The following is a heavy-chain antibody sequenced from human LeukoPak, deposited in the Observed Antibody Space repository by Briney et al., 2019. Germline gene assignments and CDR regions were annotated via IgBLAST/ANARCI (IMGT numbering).Heavy chain of an antibody. J-gene: IGHJ4*02. CDR1: GFTCSDYY. CDR3: ARGGVFTPMAEFDY. V-gene: IGHV3-11*01. D-gene: IGHD1-26*01. CDR2: ISSGGSTI. Sequence: PGGSLRLSCEASGFTCSDYYMSWIRQAPGKGLEWVSCISSGGSTIYYADSVKGRFTISRDNAKNSLALQMNSLRAEDTGVYYCARGGVFTPMAEFDYWGQGTLVTVSS.